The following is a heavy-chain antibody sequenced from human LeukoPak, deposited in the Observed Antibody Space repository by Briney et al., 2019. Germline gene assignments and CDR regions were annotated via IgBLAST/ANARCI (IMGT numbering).Heavy chain of an antibody. V-gene: IGHV1-69*04. Sequence: ASVKVSCKASTYTFTSFYFHWVRQAPGQGLEWMGRIIPILGIANYAQKFQGRVTITADKSTSTAYMELSSLRSEDTAVYYCARDPFEDIVVVPAAPKYYYYYYGMDVWGQGTTVTVSS. D-gene: IGHD2-2*01. CDR1: TYTFTSFY. CDR2: IIPILGIA. J-gene: IGHJ6*02. CDR3: ARDPFEDIVVVPAAPKYYYYYYGMDV.